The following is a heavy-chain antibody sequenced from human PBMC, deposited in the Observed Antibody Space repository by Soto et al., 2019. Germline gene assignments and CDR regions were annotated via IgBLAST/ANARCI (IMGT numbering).Heavy chain of an antibody. J-gene: IGHJ4*02. D-gene: IGHD3-10*01. CDR3: AKGPADYYGSRYFDY. V-gene: IGHV3-21*01. CDR1: GFTFSSYS. Sequence: PGGSLRLSCAASGFTFSSYSMNWVRQAPGKGLEWVSSISSSSSYIYYADSVKGRFTISRDNAKNSLYLQMNSLRAEDTAVYYCAKGPADYYGSRYFDYWGQGTLVTVSS. CDR2: ISSSSSYI.